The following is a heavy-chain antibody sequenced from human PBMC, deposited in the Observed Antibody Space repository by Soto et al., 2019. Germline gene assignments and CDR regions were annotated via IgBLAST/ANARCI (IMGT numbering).Heavy chain of an antibody. CDR3: ARDISRYYYDSSGSLDY. D-gene: IGHD3-22*01. Sequence: EVQLVESGGGLVQPGGSLRLSCAASGFTFSSYWMSWVRQAPGKGLEWVANIKQDGSEKYYVDSVKGRFTISRDNAKNSLYLQMNSLRAEDTAVYYCARDISRYYYDSSGSLDYWGQGTLVTVSS. CDR2: IKQDGSEK. V-gene: IGHV3-7*03. CDR1: GFTFSSYW. J-gene: IGHJ4*02.